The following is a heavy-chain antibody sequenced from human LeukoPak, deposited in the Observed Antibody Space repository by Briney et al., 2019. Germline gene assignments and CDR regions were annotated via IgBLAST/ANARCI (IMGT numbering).Heavy chain of an antibody. J-gene: IGHJ4*02. Sequence: GGSLRLSCAASGFTFSSYEMNWVRQAPGKGLEWVANIKQDGSEKYYVDSVKGRFTISRDNAKNSLYLQMNSLRAEDTAVYYCARQRGSSCFDYWGQGTQVTVSS. CDR2: IKQDGSEK. CDR1: GFTFSSYE. V-gene: IGHV3-7*01. CDR3: ARQRGSSCFDY. D-gene: IGHD6-13*01.